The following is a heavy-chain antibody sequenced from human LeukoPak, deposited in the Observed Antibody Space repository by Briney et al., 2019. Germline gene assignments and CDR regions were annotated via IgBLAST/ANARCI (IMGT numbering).Heavy chain of an antibody. CDR2: IYFSGST. CDR1: DGYISSSSYY. Sequence: PSETLSLTCTVSDGYISSSSYYWDWVRQPPGKGLEYIGSIYFSGSTYYNPSLKSRVTMSVDTSKNQFSLKLSSVTAADTAVYYCARGYYYDSSGYQNHGDYYYYMDVWGKGTTVTVSS. D-gene: IGHD3-22*01. CDR3: ARGYYYDSSGYQNHGDYYYYMDV. J-gene: IGHJ6*03. V-gene: IGHV4-39*07.